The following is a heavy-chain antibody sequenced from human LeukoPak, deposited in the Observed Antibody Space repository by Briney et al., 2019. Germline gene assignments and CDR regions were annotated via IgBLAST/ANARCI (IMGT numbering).Heavy chain of an antibody. J-gene: IGHJ3*02. CDR1: GGSISSSNNY. Sequence: SETLSLTCTVSGGSISSSNNYWGWFRQPPGKGLEWIGSLYYTGSTYYNASLKSRVTISVDTSKNQFSLKLSSVTAADTAVYYCARGAGQELLVRSAFDIWGQGTMVTVSS. CDR3: ARGAGQELLVRSAFDI. CDR2: LYYTGST. D-gene: IGHD1-26*01. V-gene: IGHV4-39*07.